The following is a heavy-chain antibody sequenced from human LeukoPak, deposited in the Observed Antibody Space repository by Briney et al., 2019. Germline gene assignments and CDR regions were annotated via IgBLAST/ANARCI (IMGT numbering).Heavy chain of an antibody. D-gene: IGHD6-13*01. CDR3: ARHIAAAGFGY. CDR1: GGTFSSYA. CDR2: IIPILGIA. V-gene: IGHV1-69*04. J-gene: IGHJ4*02. Sequence: ASVKVSCKASGGTFSSYAISWVRQAPGQGLEWMGRIIPILGIANYAQKFQGRVTITADKSTSTAYMELSSLRSEDTAVYCCARHIAAAGFGYWGQGTLVTVSS.